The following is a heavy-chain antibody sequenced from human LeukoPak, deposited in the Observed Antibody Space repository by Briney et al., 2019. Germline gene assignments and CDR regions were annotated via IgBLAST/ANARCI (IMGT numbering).Heavy chain of an antibody. Sequence: SETLSLTCAVSGGSISSNNWWGWVRQPPGKGLEWIGEIYHSGSPNYNPSLKSRVTISVDTSKNQFSLKLSSVTAADTAVYYCARVKTYYGNFDYWGQGTLVTVSS. D-gene: IGHD3-3*01. V-gene: IGHV4-4*02. J-gene: IGHJ4*02. CDR2: IYHSGSP. CDR1: GGSISSNNW. CDR3: ARVKTYYGNFDY.